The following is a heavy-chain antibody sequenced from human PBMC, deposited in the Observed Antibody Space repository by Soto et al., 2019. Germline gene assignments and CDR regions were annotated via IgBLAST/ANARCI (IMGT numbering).Heavy chain of an antibody. D-gene: IGHD3-22*01. CDR1: GYTFITYG. Sequence: QVQLVQSGAEVKKPGASVKVSCKASGYTFITYGVSWVRQAPGQGLDWLGWISTYNGNTRYAERLQGRVTMTTDTTTNTAYMELRTLRSDDTAVYYCARGPTDYYDNSANYFLDHWGQGTLVTVSS. CDR2: ISTYNGNT. V-gene: IGHV1-18*01. CDR3: ARGPTDYYDNSANYFLDH. J-gene: IGHJ4*02.